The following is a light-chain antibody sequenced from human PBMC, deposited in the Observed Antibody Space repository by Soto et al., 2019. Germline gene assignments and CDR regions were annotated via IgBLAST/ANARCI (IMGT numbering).Light chain of an antibody. J-gene: IGKJ1*01. Sequence: AIQVTQSPSSLSASVGDRVTITCRTSEDVRHDLDWFQQRPGKAPNLLIYSATRLQSGVPSRFSGSGSGTDFTLIISSLQPEDFATCYCLQANNYPWTFGLGTKVDI. CDR3: LQANNYPWT. CDR2: SAT. CDR1: EDVRHD. V-gene: IGKV1-6*01.